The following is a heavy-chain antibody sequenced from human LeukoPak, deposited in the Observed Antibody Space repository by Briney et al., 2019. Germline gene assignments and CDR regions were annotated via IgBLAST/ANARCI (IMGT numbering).Heavy chain of an antibody. CDR2: IKQDGSEK. V-gene: IGHV3-7*01. Sequence: SGGSLRLSCAASGFTFSSYSMSWVRQAPGKGLEWVANIKQDGSEKYYVDSVKGRFTISRDNAKNSLYLQMNSLRAEDTAVYYCATKGYSYAKGYWGQGTLVTVSS. D-gene: IGHD5-18*01. CDR3: ATKGYSYAKGY. J-gene: IGHJ4*02. CDR1: GFTFSSYS.